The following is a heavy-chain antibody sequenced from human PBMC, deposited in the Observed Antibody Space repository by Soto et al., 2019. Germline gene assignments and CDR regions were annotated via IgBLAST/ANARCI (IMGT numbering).Heavy chain of an antibody. J-gene: IGHJ4*02. V-gene: IGHV3-23*01. CDR2: IDGGDDST. CDR1: GFTFSSSD. D-gene: IGHD2-15*01. Sequence: XGSRRLSCAASGFTFSSSDITWARLAPGKGMDWDAGIDGGDDSTYYADSVRGHFTISRDKSKNTLYLQMNSLRVEDTAVYFCARVHATGTGRGFFDYWGQGTLVTVSS. CDR3: ARVHATGTGRGFFDY.